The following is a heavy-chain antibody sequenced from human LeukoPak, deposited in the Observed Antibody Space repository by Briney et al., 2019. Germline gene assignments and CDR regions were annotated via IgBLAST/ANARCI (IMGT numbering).Heavy chain of an antibody. V-gene: IGHV3-30*02. CDR1: GFTFSSYG. CDR3: AKEGLDLDFWSRYYIDH. J-gene: IGHJ4*02. Sequence: GGSLRLSCAASGFTFSSYGMHWLRQAPGKGLEWVAFIRYDGSNKYYADSVKGRFTISRDNSKNTLYLQMNSLRAEDTAVYYCAKEGLDLDFWSRYYIDHWRQGTLVTVSS. D-gene: IGHD3-3*01. CDR2: IRYDGSNK.